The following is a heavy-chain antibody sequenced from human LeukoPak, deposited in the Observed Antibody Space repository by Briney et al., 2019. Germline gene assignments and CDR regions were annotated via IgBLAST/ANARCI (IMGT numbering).Heavy chain of an antibody. Sequence: VASVKVSCKASGGTFSSYAISWVRQAPGQGLEWMGGIIPIFGTANYAQKFQGRVTITADESTSTAYMELSSLRSEDTAVYYCARVPEPTYYDFWSGPQGNAFDIWGQGTMVTVSS. J-gene: IGHJ3*02. CDR1: GGTFSSYA. D-gene: IGHD3-3*01. CDR2: IIPIFGTA. V-gene: IGHV1-69*13. CDR3: ARVPEPTYYDFWSGPQGNAFDI.